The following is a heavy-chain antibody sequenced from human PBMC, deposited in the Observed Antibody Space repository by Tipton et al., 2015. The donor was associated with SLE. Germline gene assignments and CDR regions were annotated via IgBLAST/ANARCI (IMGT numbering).Heavy chain of an antibody. J-gene: IGHJ4*02. V-gene: IGHV3-64*01. Sequence: GSLRLSCAASGFTFSSYAMHWVRQAPGKGLEYVSAISSNGVSTYYANSVKGRFTISRDNSKNTLYLQMGSLRAEDMAVYYCARGSYGGYFDYWGQGTLVTVSS. CDR3: ARGSYGGYFDY. CDR1: GFTFSSYA. D-gene: IGHD3-10*01. CDR2: ISSNGVST.